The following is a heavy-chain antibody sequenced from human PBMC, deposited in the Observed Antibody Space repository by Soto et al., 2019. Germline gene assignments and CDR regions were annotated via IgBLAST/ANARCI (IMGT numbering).Heavy chain of an antibody. Sequence: SETLSLTCTVSGGSMSSYYWSWIRQPPGKGLEWIGYIYYSGSTNYNPSLKSRVTMSVDTSKNQFSLKLSSVTAADTAVYYCARDKITGLFXYWGQGTLVXVSS. CDR2: IYYSGST. J-gene: IGHJ4*02. CDR3: ARDKITGLFXY. V-gene: IGHV4-59*12. D-gene: IGHD2-8*02. CDR1: GGSMSSYY.